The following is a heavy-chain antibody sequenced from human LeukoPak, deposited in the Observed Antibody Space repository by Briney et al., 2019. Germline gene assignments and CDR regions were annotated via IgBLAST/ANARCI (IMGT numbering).Heavy chain of an antibody. Sequence: GGSLRLSCVASGFTLNNYDMSWVRQAPGKGLEWVSSISSSGGTTYYADSVKGRFTIFRDNSKNTLSLKMNSLRAEDTAVYYCARGAREAFDIWGQGTMVTVSS. J-gene: IGHJ3*02. V-gene: IGHV3-23*01. CDR2: ISSSGGTT. CDR1: GFTLNNYD. CDR3: ARGAREAFDI.